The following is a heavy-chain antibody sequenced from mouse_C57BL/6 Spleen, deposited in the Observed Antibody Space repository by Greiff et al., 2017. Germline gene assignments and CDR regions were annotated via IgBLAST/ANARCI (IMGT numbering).Heavy chain of an antibody. V-gene: IGHV1-55*01. J-gene: IGHJ1*03. CDR3: AYLPTVVAARYFDV. CDR2: IYPGSGST. Sequence: QVQLQQPGAELVKPGASVKMSCKASGYTFTSYWITWVKQRPGQGLEWIGEIYPGSGSTNYNEKFKSKATLTVDTSSSTAYMQLSSLTSEDSAVYYCAYLPTVVAARYFDVWGTGTTVTVSS. D-gene: IGHD1-1*01. CDR1: GYTFTSYW.